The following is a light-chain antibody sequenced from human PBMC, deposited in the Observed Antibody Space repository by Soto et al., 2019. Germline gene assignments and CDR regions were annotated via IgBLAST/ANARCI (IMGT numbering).Light chain of an antibody. CDR3: QQYKSYSPRK. CDR2: DAS. CDR1: QYIGSW. Sequence: DIQMTQSPSTLSASVVGRVTITCRASQYIGSWLAWFQQKPGKAPKLLIYDASTLQGGVPSSFSGSGSGTEFTLTIARLQPDDFATYYCQQYKSYSPRKFGQGTKV. J-gene: IGKJ1*01. V-gene: IGKV1-5*01.